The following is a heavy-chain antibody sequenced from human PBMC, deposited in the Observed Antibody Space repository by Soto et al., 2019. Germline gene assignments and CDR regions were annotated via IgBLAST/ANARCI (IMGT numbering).Heavy chain of an antibody. D-gene: IGHD3-22*01. Sequence: ASVKVSCKASGYTFTGYYMHWVRQAPGQGLEWMGWINPNSGGTNYAQKFQGRVTMTRDTSISTAYMELSRLRSDDTAVYYCARDATWAFRGYYFSWFDTWGQGTLVTVSS. CDR1: GYTFTGYY. CDR3: ARDATWAFRGYYFSWFDT. V-gene: IGHV1-2*02. J-gene: IGHJ5*02. CDR2: INPNSGGT.